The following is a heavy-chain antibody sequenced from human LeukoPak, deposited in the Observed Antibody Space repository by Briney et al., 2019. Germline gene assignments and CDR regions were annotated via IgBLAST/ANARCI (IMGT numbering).Heavy chain of an antibody. CDR2: ISSNGGST. Sequence: AGGSLRLSCSASGFTFSSYAMHWVRQAPGKGLEYVSAISSNGGSTYYADSVKGRFTISRDNSKNTLYLQMSSLRAEDTAVYYCVKSSSGGWYLLGDAFDIWGQGTMVTVSS. V-gene: IGHV3-64D*09. CDR3: VKSSSGGWYLLGDAFDI. CDR1: GFTFSSYA. D-gene: IGHD6-19*01. J-gene: IGHJ3*02.